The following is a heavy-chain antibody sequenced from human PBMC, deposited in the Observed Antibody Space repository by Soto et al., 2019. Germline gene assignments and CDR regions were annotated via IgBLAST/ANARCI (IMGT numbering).Heavy chain of an antibody. CDR3: TRAGDSGAWISK. J-gene: IGHJ4*02. CDR1: GYTFTNNG. V-gene: IGHV1-8*01. CDR2: MNPSTGET. Sequence: QVQLGQSGAEVKKPGASVKVSCKASGYTFTNNGINWVRQATGQGLEWMGWMNPSTGETGYTQKFQGRLAMTRDTSITKNYMELTSLTSEDTAVYYCTRAGDSGAWISKWGQGTLVTVSS. D-gene: IGHD3-16*01.